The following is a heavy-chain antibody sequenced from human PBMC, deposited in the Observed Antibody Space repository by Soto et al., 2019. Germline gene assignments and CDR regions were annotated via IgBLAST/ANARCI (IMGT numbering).Heavy chain of an antibody. V-gene: IGHV1-8*01. CDR3: ARDRDPMVRGVIITEADYYSYYGMDV. CDR1: GYTFTSYD. D-gene: IGHD3-10*01. Sequence: ASVKVSCKASGYTFTSYDINWVRQATGQGLEWMGWMNPNSGNTGYAQKFQGRVTMTRNTSISTAYMELSSLRSEDTAVYYCARDRDPMVRGVIITEADYYSYYGMDVWGQGTTVTVSS. J-gene: IGHJ6*02. CDR2: MNPNSGNT.